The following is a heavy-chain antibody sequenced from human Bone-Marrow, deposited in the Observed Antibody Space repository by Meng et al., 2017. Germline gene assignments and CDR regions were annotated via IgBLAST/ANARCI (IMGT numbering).Heavy chain of an antibody. CDR3: ARGGRYSSGWSDY. D-gene: IGHD6-19*01. CDR1: GHPFTSYA. Sequence: QVPRVSLGAEVTKPWAYVKVSCKASGHPFTSYAMHWVPQAPGQRLEWMGWINAGNGNTKYSQKFQGRVTITRDTSASTAYMELSSLRSEDTAVYYCARGGRYSSGWSDYWGQGTLVTVSS. V-gene: IGHV1-3*01. CDR2: INAGNGNT. J-gene: IGHJ4*02.